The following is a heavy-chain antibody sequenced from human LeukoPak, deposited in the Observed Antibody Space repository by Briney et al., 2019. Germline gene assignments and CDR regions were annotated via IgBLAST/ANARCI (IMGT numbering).Heavy chain of an antibody. V-gene: IGHV4-34*01. CDR3: ARTIVTTRDYYGSGTHGAFDI. CDR1: GGSFSDYY. CDR2: FYYSGST. D-gene: IGHD3-10*01. J-gene: IGHJ3*02. Sequence: SETLSLTCAVYGGSFSDYYGSWIRQPPGKGLEWIGSFYYSGSTYYNPSLKSRVTISVDTSKNQFSLKLTSVTAADTAIYYCARTIVTTRDYYGSGTHGAFDIWGQGTLVTVSS.